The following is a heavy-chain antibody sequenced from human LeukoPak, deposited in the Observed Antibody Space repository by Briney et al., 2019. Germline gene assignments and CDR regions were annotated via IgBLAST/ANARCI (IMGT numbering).Heavy chain of an antibody. Sequence: LSLTCAVYGGSFSGYYWSWIRQPPGKGLEWVAVISYDGSNKYYADSGKGRFTISRDNSKNTLYLQMNSLRAEDTAVYYCARGGGNYDFWSGSPAMDVWGQGTTVTVSS. V-gene: IGHV3-30-3*01. CDR2: ISYDGSNK. D-gene: IGHD3-3*01. CDR1: GGSFSGYY. J-gene: IGHJ6*02. CDR3: ARGGGNYDFWSGSPAMDV.